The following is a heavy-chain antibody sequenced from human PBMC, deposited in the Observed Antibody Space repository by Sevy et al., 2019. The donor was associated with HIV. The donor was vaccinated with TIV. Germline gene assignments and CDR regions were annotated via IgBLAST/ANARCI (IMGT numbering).Heavy chain of an antibody. V-gene: IGHV3-48*02. J-gene: IGHJ4*02. CDR1: GFTFSSYS. CDR2: ISSSSSTI. CDR3: ARASTEVNYYGSGSYLGY. Sequence: GGSLRLSCAASGFTFSSYSMNWVRQAPGKGLEWVSYISSSSSTIYDADSVKGRFTISRDNAKNSLYLQMNSLRDEDTAVYYCARASTEVNYYGSGSYLGYWGQGTLVTVSS. D-gene: IGHD3-10*01.